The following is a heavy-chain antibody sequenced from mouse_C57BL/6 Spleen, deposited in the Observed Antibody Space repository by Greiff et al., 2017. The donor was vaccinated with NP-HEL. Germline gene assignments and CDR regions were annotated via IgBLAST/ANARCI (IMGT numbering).Heavy chain of an antibody. Sequence: EVKLMESEGGLVQPGSSIKLSCTASGFTFSDYYMAWVRQVPEKGLEWVANINYDGSSTYYLDSLKSRFIISRDNAKNILYLQMSSLKSEDTATYYCARELGRGYFDVWGTGTTVTVSS. V-gene: IGHV5-16*01. CDR2: INYDGSST. J-gene: IGHJ1*03. D-gene: IGHD4-1*01. CDR1: GFTFSDYY. CDR3: ARELGRGYFDV.